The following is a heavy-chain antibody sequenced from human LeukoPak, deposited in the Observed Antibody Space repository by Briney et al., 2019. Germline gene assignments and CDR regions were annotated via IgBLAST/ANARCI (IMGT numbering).Heavy chain of an antibody. Sequence: GGSLRLSCAASGFTFSSYAMSWVRQGPGKGVEGVSAFCGSGRSTYSPDSVKGRFPISIDNSKTPLYLQMPSLRAEAPAVYYCANFLGATPVSFHLWARGTMVTVSS. CDR3: ANFLGATPVSFHL. J-gene: IGHJ3*01. V-gene: IGHV3-23*01. CDR1: GFTFSSYA. CDR2: FCGSGRST. D-gene: IGHD1-26*01.